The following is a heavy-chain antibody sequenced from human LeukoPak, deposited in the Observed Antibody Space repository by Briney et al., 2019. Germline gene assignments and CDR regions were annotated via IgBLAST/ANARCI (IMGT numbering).Heavy chain of an antibody. CDR1: VGTFSSYA. J-gene: IGHJ4*02. CDR3: ASSRSDSSGYYWLPFDY. D-gene: IGHD3-22*01. V-gene: IGHV1-69*06. CDR2: IIPIFGTA. Sequence: SVKVSCKASVGTFSSYAISWVRQAPGQGLEWMGRIIPIFGTANYAQKFQGRVTITADKSTSTAYMELSSLRSEDTAVYYCASSRSDSSGYYWLPFDYWGQGTLVTVSS.